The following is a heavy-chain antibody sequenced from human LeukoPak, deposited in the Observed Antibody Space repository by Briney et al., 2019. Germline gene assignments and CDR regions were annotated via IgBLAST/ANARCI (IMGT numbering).Heavy chain of an antibody. V-gene: IGHV3-23*01. D-gene: IGHD3-16*01. Sequence: GGSLRLSCAASGFTFSNYAMICVRQAPGKGLEWVSGISGGGTTTNYADSAKGRFTISRDNSNNTLYLEVKSLRADDTAVYYCVGSWGWGQGTLDTVSS. CDR1: GFTFSNYA. CDR2: ISGGGTTT. J-gene: IGHJ4*02. CDR3: VGSWG.